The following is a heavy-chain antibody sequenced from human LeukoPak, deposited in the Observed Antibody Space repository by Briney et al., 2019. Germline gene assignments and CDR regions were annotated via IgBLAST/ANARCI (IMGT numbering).Heavy chain of an antibody. V-gene: IGHV4-39*07. CDR1: GGSINSTNYY. CDR3: AGGAGAAAGLPPFDY. Sequence: PSETLSLTCTVSGGSINSTNYYWGWIRQPPGKGLEWIGSIYYSGSTYYNPSLKSRVTISVDTSKKQFSLKLSSVTAADTAVYYCAGGAGAAAGLPPFDYWGQGTLVTVSS. CDR2: IYYSGST. D-gene: IGHD6-13*01. J-gene: IGHJ4*02.